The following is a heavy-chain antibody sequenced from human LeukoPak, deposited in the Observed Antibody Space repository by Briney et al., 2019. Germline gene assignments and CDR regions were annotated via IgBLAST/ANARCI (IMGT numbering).Heavy chain of an antibody. D-gene: IGHD3-10*01. CDR2: ISSNGGST. V-gene: IGHV3-64D*06. CDR3: VKERLLWFGELSNYFDY. Sequence: GGSLRLSCSASRFTFSSYAMHWVRQAPGKGLEYVSAISSNGGSTYYADSVKGRFTISRDNSKNTLYLQMSSLRAEDTAVYYCVKERLLWFGELSNYFDYWGQGTLVTVSS. CDR1: RFTFSSYA. J-gene: IGHJ4*02.